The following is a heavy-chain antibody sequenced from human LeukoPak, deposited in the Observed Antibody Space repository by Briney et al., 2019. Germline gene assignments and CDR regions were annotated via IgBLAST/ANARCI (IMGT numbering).Heavy chain of an antibody. CDR2: MTPSSGNT. V-gene: IGHV1-8*02. CDR3: VRGLF. Sequence: ASVKVSCKASGYTFTDYYMHWVRQAGQGLEWIGYMTPSSGNTGYAQNLQGRVTLTRDISINTVYMELSSLTSEDTAVYYCVRGLFWGQGTLVTVSS. J-gene: IGHJ4*02. CDR1: GYTFTDYY.